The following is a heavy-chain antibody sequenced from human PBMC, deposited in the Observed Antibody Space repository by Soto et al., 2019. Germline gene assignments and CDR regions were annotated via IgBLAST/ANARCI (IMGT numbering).Heavy chain of an antibody. J-gene: IGHJ6*02. V-gene: IGHV3-30*18. CDR1: GFTFSSYG. Sequence: GGSLRLSCAASGFTFSSYGMHWVRQAPGKGLEWVAGISYDGSNKYYADSVKGRFTISRDNSKNTLYLQMNSLRAEDTAVYYWANAGKQSNYGYGMDVWRQETRVTVSS. CDR2: ISYDGSNK. CDR3: ANAGKQSNYGYGMDV.